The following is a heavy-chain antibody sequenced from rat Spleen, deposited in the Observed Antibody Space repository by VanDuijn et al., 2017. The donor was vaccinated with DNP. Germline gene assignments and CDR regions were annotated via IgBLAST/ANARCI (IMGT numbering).Heavy chain of an antibody. CDR1: GFSLTSYT. CDR3: ASTLVNYGTYGYYAMDA. D-gene: IGHD1-3*01. J-gene: IGHJ4*01. CDR2: ISSGGST. Sequence: QVQLKESGPGLVQPSQTLSLTCTVSGFSLTSYTVAWVRQPPGRGLEWIAAISSGGSTYYNSGLKSRLSISRDTSKSQVFLKMNSLQTEDTATYYCASTLVNYGTYGYYAMDAWGQGTSVTVSS. V-gene: IGHV2-6*01.